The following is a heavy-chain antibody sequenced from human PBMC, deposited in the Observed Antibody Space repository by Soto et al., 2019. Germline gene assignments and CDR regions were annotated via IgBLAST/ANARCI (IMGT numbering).Heavy chain of an antibody. Sequence: ASVKVFCKASGYTFTSYAMHWVRQAPGQRLEWMGWINAGNGNTKYSQKFQGRVTITRDTSASTAYMELSSLRSEDTAVYYCARDTFPTVTTHYYYYYMDVWGKGTTVTVSS. V-gene: IGHV1-3*01. CDR2: INAGNGNT. D-gene: IGHD4-17*01. CDR3: ARDTFPTVTTHYYYYYMDV. J-gene: IGHJ6*03. CDR1: GYTFTSYA.